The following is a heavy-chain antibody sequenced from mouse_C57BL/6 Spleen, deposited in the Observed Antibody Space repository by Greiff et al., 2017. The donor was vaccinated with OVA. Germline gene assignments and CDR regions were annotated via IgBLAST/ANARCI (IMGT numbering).Heavy chain of an antibody. CDR3: ATSLLPYYFDY. CDR2: ISSGSSTI. CDR1: GFTFSDYG. J-gene: IGHJ2*01. D-gene: IGHD1-2*01. V-gene: IGHV5-17*01. Sequence: EVKLVESGGGLVKPGGSLKLSCAASGFTFSDYGMHWVRQAPEKGLEWVAYISSGSSTIYYADTVKGRFTISRDNAKNTLFLQMTSLRSEDTAMYYCATSLLPYYFDYWGQGTTLTVSS.